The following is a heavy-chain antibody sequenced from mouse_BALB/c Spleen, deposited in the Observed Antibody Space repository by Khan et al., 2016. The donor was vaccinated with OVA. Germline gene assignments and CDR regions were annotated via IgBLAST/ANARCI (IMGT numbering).Heavy chain of an antibody. CDR3: ARRNYCGYTFAY. D-gene: IGHD1-2*01. Sequence: QVQLQQSGAELARPGASVKLSCKASGYTFTDYYINWVKQRTGQGLEWIGEISPGSGDTYYNERFKGKATLTADKSSRTAYLQLSSLTSEASAVYFWARRNYCGYTFAYWGQGTLVTVSA. J-gene: IGHJ3*01. V-gene: IGHV1-77*01. CDR1: GYTFTDYY. CDR2: ISPGSGDT.